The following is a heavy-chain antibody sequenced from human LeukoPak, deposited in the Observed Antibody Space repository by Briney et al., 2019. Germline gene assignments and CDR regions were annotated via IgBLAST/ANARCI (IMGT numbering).Heavy chain of an antibody. V-gene: IGHV3-74*01. CDR1: GFTFSSYW. Sequence: GGSLRLSCAASGFTFSSYWMHWVRQAPGKGLVWVSRINSDGSSTSYADSVKGRFTISRDNAKNTLYLQMNSPRAEDTAVYYCARASRYCSSTSCYPKYWGQGTLVTVSS. J-gene: IGHJ4*02. CDR3: ARASRYCSSTSCYPKY. CDR2: INSDGSST. D-gene: IGHD2-2*01.